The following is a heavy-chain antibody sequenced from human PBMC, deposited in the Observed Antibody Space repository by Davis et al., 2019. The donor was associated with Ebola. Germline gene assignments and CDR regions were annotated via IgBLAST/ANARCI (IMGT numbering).Heavy chain of an antibody. D-gene: IGHD6-25*01. CDR3: ARQERPFYYYYGMDV. Sequence: PGGSLRLSCKGSGYSLTSYWTGWVRQMPGKGLEWMGIIYPGDSDTRYSPSFQGQVTISADKSISTAYLQWSSLKASDTAMYYCARQERPFYYYYGMDVWGQGTTVTVSS. CDR1: GYSLTSYW. J-gene: IGHJ6*02. CDR2: IYPGDSDT. V-gene: IGHV5-51*01.